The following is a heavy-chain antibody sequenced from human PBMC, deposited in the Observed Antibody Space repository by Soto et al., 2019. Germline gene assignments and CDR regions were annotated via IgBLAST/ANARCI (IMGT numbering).Heavy chain of an antibody. J-gene: IGHJ5*02. D-gene: IGHD2-15*01. CDR3: ARCSLVVIPVPGFDP. Sequence: SETLSLTCTVSGGSISSGGYYWSWVRQHPGRGLEWIGYIYYNGNTYYNPSLKSRVTVSVDTSKNQFSLNVRSVTAADTAVYYCARCSLVVIPVPGFDPWGQGTLVTVSS. CDR1: GGSISSGGYY. V-gene: IGHV4-31*03. CDR2: IYYNGNT.